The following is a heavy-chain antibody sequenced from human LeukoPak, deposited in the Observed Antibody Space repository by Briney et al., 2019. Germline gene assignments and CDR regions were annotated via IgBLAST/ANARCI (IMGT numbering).Heavy chain of an antibody. CDR1: GGSFSGYY. CDR3: ARALLGHDAFDI. CDR2: INHSGST. J-gene: IGHJ3*02. D-gene: IGHD2-8*02. V-gene: IGHV4-34*01. Sequence: PSETLSLTCAVYGGSFSGYYWSWIRQPPGKGLEWIGEINHSGSTNYNPSLKSRVTISVDTSKNQFSLKLSSVTAADTAVYYCARALLGHDAFDIWGQGTMVTVSS.